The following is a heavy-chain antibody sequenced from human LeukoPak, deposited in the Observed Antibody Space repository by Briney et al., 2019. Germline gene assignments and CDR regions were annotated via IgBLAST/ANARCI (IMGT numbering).Heavy chain of an antibody. D-gene: IGHD3-22*01. Sequence: GASVKVSCKASGYTFTGYYMHWVRQAPGQGIEWMGWINPNSGGTNYAQKFQGRVTMTRDTSISTAYMELSRLRSDDTAVYYCASRVYYDSSGYYSDAFDIWGQGTMVTVSS. V-gene: IGHV1-2*02. CDR3: ASRVYYDSSGYYSDAFDI. CDR1: GYTFTGYY. J-gene: IGHJ3*02. CDR2: INPNSGGT.